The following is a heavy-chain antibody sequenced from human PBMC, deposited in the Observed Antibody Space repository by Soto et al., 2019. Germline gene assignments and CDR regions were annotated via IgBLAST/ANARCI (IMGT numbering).Heavy chain of an antibody. CDR2: IYHSGST. CDR3: ASSDYGDFSDY. CDR1: GGSISSSNR. Sequence: SETLSPTCAVSGGSISSSNRWSWVRQPPGKGLEWIGEIYHSGSTNYNPSLKSRVTISVDKSKNQFSLKLSSVTAADTAVYYCASSDYGDFSDYWGQGTLVTVSS. V-gene: IGHV4-4*02. D-gene: IGHD4-17*01. J-gene: IGHJ4*02.